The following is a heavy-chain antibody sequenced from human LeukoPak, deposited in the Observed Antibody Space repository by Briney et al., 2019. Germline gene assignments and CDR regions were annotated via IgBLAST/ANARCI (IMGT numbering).Heavy chain of an antibody. V-gene: IGHV4-39*07. D-gene: IGHD3-22*01. Sequence: PSETLSLTCTVSGGSISSSDYYWGWIRQPPGKGPEWIGSLYYTGSTYYNPSLKSRVTISVDTSKNQFSLKLSSVTAADTAVYYCARFTLYYDSPGRIDYWGQGTLVTVSS. CDR2: LYYTGST. J-gene: IGHJ4*02. CDR3: ARFTLYYDSPGRIDY. CDR1: GGSISSSDYY.